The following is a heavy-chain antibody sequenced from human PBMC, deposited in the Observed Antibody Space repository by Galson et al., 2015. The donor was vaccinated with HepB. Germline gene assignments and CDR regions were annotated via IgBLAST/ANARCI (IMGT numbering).Heavy chain of an antibody. V-gene: IGHV3-21*01. CDR1: GFTFSSYS. CDR2: ISSSSSYI. J-gene: IGHJ4*02. D-gene: IGHD6-19*01. Sequence: SLRLSCAASGFTFSSYSMNWVRQAPGKGLEWVSSISSSSSYIYYADSVKGRFTISRDNAKNSLYLQMNSLRAEDTAVYYCARDPSSGWYYFDYWGQGTLDTVSS. CDR3: ARDPSSGWYYFDY.